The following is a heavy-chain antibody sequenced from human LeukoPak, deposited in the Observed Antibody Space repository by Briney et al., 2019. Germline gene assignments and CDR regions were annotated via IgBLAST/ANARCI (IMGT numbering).Heavy chain of an antibody. J-gene: IGHJ6*02. CDR1: GYTFTSYG. CDR2: ISAYNGNT. Sequence: ASVKVSCKASGYTFTSYGISWVRQAPGQGLEWMGWISAYNGNTNYAQKLQGRVTMTTDTSTSTAYMELRSLRSDDTAVYYCARGSSSRDYYYGMDVWGQGTTVTVSS. D-gene: IGHD6-6*01. CDR3: ARGSSSRDYYYGMDV. V-gene: IGHV1-18*01.